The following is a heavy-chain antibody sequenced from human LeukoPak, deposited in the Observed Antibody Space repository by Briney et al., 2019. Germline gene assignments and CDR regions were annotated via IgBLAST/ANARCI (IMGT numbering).Heavy chain of an antibody. D-gene: IGHD2-2*01. J-gene: IGHJ4*02. Sequence: GGSLRLSCTASGLTFSTSGFNWVRQAPGKGLEWVASIGPTGSDRYHADSIKGRFTISRDNAKNSLYLQMNSLRAEDTAVYYCARVRVEDIVVVPPSHWGQGTLVTVSS. V-gene: IGHV3-21*01. CDR2: IGPTGSDR. CDR1: GLTFSTSG. CDR3: ARVRVEDIVVVPPSH.